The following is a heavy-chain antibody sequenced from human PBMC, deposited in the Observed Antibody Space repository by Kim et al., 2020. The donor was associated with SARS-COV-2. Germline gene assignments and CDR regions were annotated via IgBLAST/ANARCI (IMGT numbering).Heavy chain of an antibody. J-gene: IGHJ4*02. CDR2: INTNTGNP. V-gene: IGHV7-4-1*02. CDR3: ARDYGSATFESELVGY. Sequence: ASVKVSCKASGYTFTSYAMNWVRQAPGQGLECMGWINTNTGNPTYAQGFTGRFVFSLVTSVITAYLQISSLKAEDTAVYYCARDYGSATFESELVGYWSQGTLVTVSS. CDR1: GYTFTSYA. D-gene: IGHD1-26*01.